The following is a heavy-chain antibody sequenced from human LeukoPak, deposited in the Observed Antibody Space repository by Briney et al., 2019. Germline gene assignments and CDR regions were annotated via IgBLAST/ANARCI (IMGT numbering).Heavy chain of an antibody. V-gene: IGHV4-39*07. CDR3: ARASYYYGSGSYNWDWFDP. Sequence: ASETLSLTCTVSGGSISSSSYYWGWIRQPPGKGLEWIGSIYYSGSTYYNPSLKSRVTMSVDTSKNQFSLKLSSVTAADTAVYYCARASYYYGSGSYNWDWFDPWGQGTLVTVSS. CDR2: IYYSGST. D-gene: IGHD3-10*01. J-gene: IGHJ5*02. CDR1: GGSISSSSYY.